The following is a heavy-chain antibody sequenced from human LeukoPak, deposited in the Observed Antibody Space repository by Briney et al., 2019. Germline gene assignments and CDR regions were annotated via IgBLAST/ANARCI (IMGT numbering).Heavy chain of an antibody. D-gene: IGHD3-22*01. Sequence: SETLSLTCSVSNSSISSDYYWGWIRQSPGKGLEWIGSIYHSGTTHYYPSLKNRVSMSSDTSRNQFSLQLNSVTAADTAVYYCARALYYYETSGYTFDSWGQGTLVTVPS. CDR1: NSSISSDYY. CDR3: ARALYYYETSGYTFDS. CDR2: IYHSGTT. V-gene: IGHV4-38-2*02. J-gene: IGHJ4*02.